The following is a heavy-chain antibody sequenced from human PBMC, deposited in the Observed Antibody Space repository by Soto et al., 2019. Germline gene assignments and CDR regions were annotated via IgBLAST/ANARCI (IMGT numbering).Heavy chain of an antibody. Sequence: EVQLLESGGGLVVPGGSRRLSCAASGFIFSDYAMNWVRQPPGKGLEWVSGISHSATSTYYADSVKGRFTISRDNSKSTLFLEMNSLRVEDTAVYYCAMRLIRGVIITGHWGHGTQVTVSS. CDR1: GFIFSDYA. CDR3: AMRLIRGVIITGH. J-gene: IGHJ4*01. V-gene: IGHV3-23*01. CDR2: ISHSATST. D-gene: IGHD3-10*01.